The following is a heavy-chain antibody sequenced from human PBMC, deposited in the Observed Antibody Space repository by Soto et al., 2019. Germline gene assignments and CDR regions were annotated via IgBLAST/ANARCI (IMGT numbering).Heavy chain of an antibody. V-gene: IGHV2-5*02. D-gene: IGHD6-19*01. J-gene: IGHJ4*02. Sequence: ITLKESGPPLVKPTQTLTLPCTFSGFSLSSTRMAVGWIRQPPGKALEWLALIYWADDKRYSPFLKSRPTITKATSKNQVVLTMSTLDPVDTARYYWAHIVVAGLGYYFTYWGQGTLVTFSS. CDR2: IYWADDK. CDR3: AHIVVAGLGYYFTY. CDR1: GFSLSSTRMA.